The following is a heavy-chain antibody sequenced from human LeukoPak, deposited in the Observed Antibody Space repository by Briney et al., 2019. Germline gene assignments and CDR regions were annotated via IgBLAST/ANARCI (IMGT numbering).Heavy chain of an antibody. CDR1: GGSISSYY. CDR3: ARDYYGHIYGMDV. V-gene: IGHV4-59*01. J-gene: IGHJ6*02. CDR2: IYYSGST. Sequence: SETLSLTCTVSGGSISSYYWSWIRQPPGKGLEWIGYIYYSGSTNYNPSLKSRVTISVDTSKNQSSLKLSSVTAADTAVYYCARDYYGHIYGMDVWGQGTTVTVSS. D-gene: IGHD3-10*01.